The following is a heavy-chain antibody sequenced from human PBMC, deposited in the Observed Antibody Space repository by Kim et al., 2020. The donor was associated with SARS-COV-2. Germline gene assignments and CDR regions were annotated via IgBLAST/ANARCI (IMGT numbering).Heavy chain of an antibody. Sequence: SVKVSCKASGGTFSSYAINWVRQAPGQGLEWMGGIIPIFGTANYAQKFQGRVTITADESTSTAYMELSSLRSEDTAVYYCARGLPVVVAATAYYYGMDVWGQGTTVTVSS. CDR1: GGTFSSYA. J-gene: IGHJ6*02. CDR2: IIPIFGTA. D-gene: IGHD2-15*01. V-gene: IGHV1-69*13. CDR3: ARGLPVVVAATAYYYGMDV.